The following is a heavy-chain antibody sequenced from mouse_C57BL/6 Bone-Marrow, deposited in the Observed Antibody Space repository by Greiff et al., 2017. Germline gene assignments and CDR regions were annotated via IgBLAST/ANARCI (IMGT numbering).Heavy chain of an antibody. D-gene: IGHD1-1*01. CDR3: ARGSGYYGSSPSFDV. CDR1: GFTFSDYG. Sequence: EVHLVESGGGLVKPGGSLKLSCAASGFTFSDYGMHWVRQAPEKGLEWVAYISSGSSTIYYADTVKGRFTISRDNAKNTLFLQMTSLRSEDTAMYYCARGSGYYGSSPSFDVWGTGTTVTVSS. CDR2: ISSGSSTI. V-gene: IGHV5-17*01. J-gene: IGHJ1*03.